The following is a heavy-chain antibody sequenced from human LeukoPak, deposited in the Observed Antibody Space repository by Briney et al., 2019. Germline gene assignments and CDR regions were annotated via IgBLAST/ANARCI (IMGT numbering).Heavy chain of an antibody. CDR2: INPNSGGT. J-gene: IGHJ3*02. Sequence: ASVKVSCKASGYTFTGYYMHWVRQAPGQGLEWMGWINPNSGGTNYAQKFQGRVTMTRDTSISTAYMELSSLRSDDTAVYYCAGSKQYSSGWLNAFDIWGQGTMVTVSS. CDR1: GYTFTGYY. V-gene: IGHV1-2*02. CDR3: AGSKQYSSGWLNAFDI. D-gene: IGHD6-19*01.